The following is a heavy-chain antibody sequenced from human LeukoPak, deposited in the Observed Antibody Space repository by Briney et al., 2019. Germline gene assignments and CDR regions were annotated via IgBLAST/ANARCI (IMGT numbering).Heavy chain of an antibody. J-gene: IGHJ5*02. CDR1: GFIFSDYY. CDR3: ARGPTMVRVQYWFDP. V-gene: IGHV3-11*06. Sequence: GGSLRLSCAASGFIFSDYYMSWIRQAPGKGLELVSYINSRSSDTNYADSVKGRFTISRDNSRNSLYPQMNNLRAEDTAVYYCARGPTMVRVQYWFDPWGQGTLVTVSS. D-gene: IGHD3-10*01. CDR2: INSRSSDT.